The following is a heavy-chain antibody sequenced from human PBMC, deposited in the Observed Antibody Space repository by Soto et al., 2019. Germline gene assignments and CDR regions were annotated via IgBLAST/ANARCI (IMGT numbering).Heavy chain of an antibody. Sequence: SETLSLTCAVSCGSISSGGYSWSWIRQPPGKGLEWIGYIYHSGSTYYNPSLKSRVTISVDRSKNQFSLKLSSVTAADTAVYYCARMTSSGYHKPIDYWGQGTLVTVS. CDR3: ARMTSSGYHKPIDY. V-gene: IGHV4-30-2*01. D-gene: IGHD3-22*01. J-gene: IGHJ4*02. CDR2: IYHSGST. CDR1: CGSISSGGYS.